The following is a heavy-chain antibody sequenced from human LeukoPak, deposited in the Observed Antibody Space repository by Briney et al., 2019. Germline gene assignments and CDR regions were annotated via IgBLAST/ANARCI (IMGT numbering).Heavy chain of an antibody. CDR2: IYYSGST. D-gene: IGHD1-26*01. V-gene: IGHV4-39*01. CDR3: ATLRVDSGSRHFDY. J-gene: IGHJ4*02. CDR1: GGSISSSSYY. Sequence: SETLSLTCTVSGGSISSSSYYWGWIRQPPGKGLEWIGSIYYSGSTYYNPSLKSRVTISVDTSKNQFSLNLSSVTAADTAVYYCATLRVDSGSRHFDYWGQGTLVTVSS.